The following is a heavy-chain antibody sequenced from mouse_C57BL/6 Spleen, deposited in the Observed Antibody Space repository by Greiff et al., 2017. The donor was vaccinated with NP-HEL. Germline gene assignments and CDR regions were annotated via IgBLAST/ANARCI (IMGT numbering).Heavy chain of an antibody. J-gene: IGHJ4*01. CDR1: GYTFTSYW. CDR3: ASSGIREGFYAMGY. Sequence: QVQLQQPGAELVKPGASVKLSCKASGYTFTSYWMHWVKQRPGQGLEWIGMIHPNSGSTNYNEKFKSKATLTVDKSSSTAYMQLSSLTSEDSAVYYCASSGIREGFYAMGYGGQGTSVTVSS. V-gene: IGHV1-64*01. CDR2: IHPNSGST. D-gene: IGHD4-1*01.